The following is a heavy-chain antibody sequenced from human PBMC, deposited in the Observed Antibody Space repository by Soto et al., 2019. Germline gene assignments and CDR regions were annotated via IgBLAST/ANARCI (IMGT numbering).Heavy chain of an antibody. Sequence: GGSLRHYCAASGFTFSNGSIHWVRQATGKGLVWVGRIKSKTDGGTTDYAAPVKGRFTISRDDSKNTLYLQMNSLKTEDTAVYYCTTDPVTMIVVVPSSGWGQGTLVTVS. CDR1: GFTFSNGS. D-gene: IGHD3-22*01. CDR3: TTDPVTMIVVVPSSG. CDR2: IKSKTDGGTT. J-gene: IGHJ4*02. V-gene: IGHV3-15*07.